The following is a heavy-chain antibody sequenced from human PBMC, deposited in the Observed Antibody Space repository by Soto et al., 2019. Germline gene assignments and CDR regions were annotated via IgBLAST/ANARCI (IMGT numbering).Heavy chain of an antibody. D-gene: IGHD6-6*01. CDR2: INPNSGGT. CDR1: GYTFTGYY. Sequence: ASVQVSCNASGYTFTGYYMHWVRQAPGQGLEWMGWINPNSGGTNYAQKFQGWVTMTRDTSISTAYMELSRLRSDDTAVYYCARYSSSSGNGMDVWGQGTTVTVSS. V-gene: IGHV1-2*04. J-gene: IGHJ6*02. CDR3: ARYSSSSGNGMDV.